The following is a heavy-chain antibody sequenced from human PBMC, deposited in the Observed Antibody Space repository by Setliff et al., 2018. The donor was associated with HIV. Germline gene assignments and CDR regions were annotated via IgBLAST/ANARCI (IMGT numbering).Heavy chain of an antibody. CDR3: ARPRRVRSRAWYWFDI. D-gene: IGHD6-19*01. CDR1: GYSINSGFS. V-gene: IGHV4-38-2*01. Sequence: SETLSLTCAASGYSINSGFSRAWIRQPPGQGPQWIGSIYQSGSIYNNPSLQSRVTISVGSSKNQFSLNLFSVTAADTAVYYCARPRRVRSRAWYWFDIWGQGTLVTVSS. J-gene: IGHJ5*02. CDR2: IYQSGSI.